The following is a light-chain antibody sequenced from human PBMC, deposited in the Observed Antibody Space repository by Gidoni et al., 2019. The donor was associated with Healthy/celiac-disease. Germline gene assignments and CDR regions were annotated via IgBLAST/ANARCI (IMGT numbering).Light chain of an antibody. Sequence: IRMTQSPSSFSASTGDRVTITCRARTGISSYLAWYQQKPWQAPQLVIYAASTLQSGVPSRFSGSGSVTDFTLTISCLQSEDFATYYCQQYYSYPWTFGQGTKVEIK. CDR1: TGISSY. V-gene: IGKV1-8*01. CDR2: AAS. CDR3: QQYYSYPWT. J-gene: IGKJ1*01.